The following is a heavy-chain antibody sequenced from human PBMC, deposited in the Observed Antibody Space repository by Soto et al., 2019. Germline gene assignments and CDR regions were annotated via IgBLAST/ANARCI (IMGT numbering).Heavy chain of an antibody. Sequence: SETLSLTCTVSAGSISSYYWSWIRQPAGKGLEWIGRIYTSGSTNYNPSLKSRVTMSVDTSKNQFSLKLSSVTAADTAVYYCARDSPYGDQPKSTIFDYWGQGTLVTVSS. V-gene: IGHV4-4*07. CDR2: IYTSGST. CDR1: AGSISSYY. D-gene: IGHD4-17*01. CDR3: ARDSPYGDQPKSTIFDY. J-gene: IGHJ4*02.